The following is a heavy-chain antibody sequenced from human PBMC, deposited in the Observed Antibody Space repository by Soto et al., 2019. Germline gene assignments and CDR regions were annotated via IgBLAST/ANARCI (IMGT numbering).Heavy chain of an antibody. CDR3: ARGSSGSGYDAFDI. D-gene: IGHD3-22*01. Sequence: QVQVVQSGAEVKKPGASVKISCKASGYTFTTYSMHWVRQAPGQRLEWMGWINTGNGNPKYSQNFQGRVSITRDTSASTAYMELNSLISEDTAVYYCARGSSGSGYDAFDIWGQGTMVTVSS. CDR2: INTGNGNP. CDR1: GYTFTTYS. V-gene: IGHV1-3*04. J-gene: IGHJ3*02.